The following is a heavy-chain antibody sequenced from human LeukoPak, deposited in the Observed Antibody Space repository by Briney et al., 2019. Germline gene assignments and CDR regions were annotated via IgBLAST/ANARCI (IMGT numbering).Heavy chain of an antibody. D-gene: IGHD4-17*01. V-gene: IGHV3-7*04. Sequence: GGSLRLSCAASGFTVSNNYMSWVRQAPGKGLEWVANIKPDGSEKYYVDSVKGRFTISRDNAKNSLYLQMNSLRVEDTAVYYCARDKYGAYFDSWGQGTLVTVSS. CDR3: ARDKYGAYFDS. CDR1: GFTVSNNY. CDR2: IKPDGSEK. J-gene: IGHJ4*02.